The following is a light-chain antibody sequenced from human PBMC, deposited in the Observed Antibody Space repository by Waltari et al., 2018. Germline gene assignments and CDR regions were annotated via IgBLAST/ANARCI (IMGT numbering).Light chain of an antibody. J-gene: IGKJ4*01. CDR2: AAS. CDR3: LQHNSYPLT. Sequence: TGRAGQSVSKYVAWFQQKPGKVPKRLIYAASGLQSGVPSRFSGSGSGTEFTRTISSLQPEDFATYDCLQHNSYPLTFGGGTKVEIK. CDR1: QSVSKY. V-gene: IGKV1-17*03.